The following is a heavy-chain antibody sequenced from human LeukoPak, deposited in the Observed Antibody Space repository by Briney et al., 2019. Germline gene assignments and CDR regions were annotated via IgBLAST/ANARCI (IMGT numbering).Heavy chain of an antibody. J-gene: IGHJ5*02. V-gene: IGHV3-23*01. CDR3: AKGQSSSSSEWFDP. CDR2: VSGSGAGT. D-gene: IGHD2-2*01. Sequence: GGSLRLSCAASGFTFRSYTMTWVRQAPGKGLGWVSTVSGSGAGTYYADSVKGRFTVSRDNSKNTLYLQMNSLRAEDTALYYCAKGQSSSSSEWFDPWGQGTLVTVSS. CDR1: GFTFRSYT.